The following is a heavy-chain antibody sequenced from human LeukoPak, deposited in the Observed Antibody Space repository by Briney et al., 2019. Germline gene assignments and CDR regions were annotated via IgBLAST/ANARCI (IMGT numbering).Heavy chain of an antibody. J-gene: IGHJ5*02. CDR1: GFTFSSYE. Sequence: GGSLRLSCAASGFTFSSYEMNWVRQAPGKGLEWVSYISSSGSTIYYADSVKGRFTISRDNAKNSLYLQMNSLRAEDTAVYYCAKVEQLGPHNWFDPWGQGTLVTVSS. CDR3: AKVEQLGPHNWFDP. V-gene: IGHV3-48*03. D-gene: IGHD6-6*01. CDR2: ISSSGSTI.